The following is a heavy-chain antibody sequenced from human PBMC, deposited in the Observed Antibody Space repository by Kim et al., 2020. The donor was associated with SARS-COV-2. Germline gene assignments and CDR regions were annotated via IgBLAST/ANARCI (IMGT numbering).Heavy chain of an antibody. D-gene: IGHD2-21*02. CDR2: IWYDGSNK. V-gene: IGHV3-33*01. Sequence: GGSLRLSCAASGFTFSSYGMHWVRQAPGKGLEWVAVIWYDGSNKYYADSVKGRFTISRDNSKNTLYLQMNSLRAEDTAVYYCARDWRVTAIFYYYYYGMDVWGQGTMVTVSS. CDR3: ARDWRVTAIFYYYYYGMDV. J-gene: IGHJ6*02. CDR1: GFTFSSYG.